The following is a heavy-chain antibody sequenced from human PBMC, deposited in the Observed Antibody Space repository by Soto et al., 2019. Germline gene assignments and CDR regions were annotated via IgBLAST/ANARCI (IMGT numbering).Heavy chain of an antibody. J-gene: IGHJ4*02. CDR3: AREYANSPEAFDF. CDR2: IXXTXXX. V-gene: IGHV4-61*01. D-gene: IGHD2-2*01. Sequence: SASMAITCAASGGSVNSDRHNWSWIRQPPGXXLXWIGXIXXTXXXNYNPSLKSRVTISLDTSRNQFSLKLSSVTAADTAVFYCAREYANSPEAFDFWGQGALV. CDR1: GGSVNSDRHN.